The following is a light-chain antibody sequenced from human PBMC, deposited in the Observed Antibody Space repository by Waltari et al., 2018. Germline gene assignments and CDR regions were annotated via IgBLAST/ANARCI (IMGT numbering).Light chain of an antibody. CDR3: SSYTGSTTPRV. Sequence: QSALTQPASVSGSPGQSIILPCPEPRSGVGTYHLFPWYQQHPGKAPKVIIYEGNKRPSELSNRFSGSKSGNTASLTISGLQAEDEADYYCSSYTGSTTPRVFGGGTKLTVL. CDR1: RSGVGTYHL. CDR2: EGN. J-gene: IGLJ3*02. V-gene: IGLV2-23*01.